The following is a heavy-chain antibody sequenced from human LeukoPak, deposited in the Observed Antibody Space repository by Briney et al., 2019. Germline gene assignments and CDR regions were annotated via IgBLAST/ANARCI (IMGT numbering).Heavy chain of an antibody. CDR1: GSTFSSYG. V-gene: IGHV3-33*01. D-gene: IGHD3-16*02. J-gene: IGHJ4*02. Sequence: GGSLRLSCAASGSTFSSYGMHWVRQAPGKGLEWVAVIWYDGSNKYYADSVKGRFTISRDNSKNTLYLQMNSLRAEDTAVYYCATDLGRLGELSLDYWGQGTLVTVSS. CDR3: ATDLGRLGELSLDY. CDR2: IWYDGSNK.